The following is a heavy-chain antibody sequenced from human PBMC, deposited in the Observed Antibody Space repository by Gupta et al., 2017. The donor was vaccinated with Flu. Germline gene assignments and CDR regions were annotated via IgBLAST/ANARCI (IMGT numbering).Heavy chain of an antibody. Sequence: EVQLVESGGGLVQPGRSLRLSCAASGFTFDDYAMHWVRQAPGKGLEWVSGISWNSGSIGYADSVKGRFTISRDNAKNSLYLQMNSLRAEDTALYYCARRGYFDYWGQGTLVTVSS. V-gene: IGHV3-9*01. CDR2: ISWNSGSI. J-gene: IGHJ4*02. CDR1: GFTFDDYA. CDR3: ARRGYFDY.